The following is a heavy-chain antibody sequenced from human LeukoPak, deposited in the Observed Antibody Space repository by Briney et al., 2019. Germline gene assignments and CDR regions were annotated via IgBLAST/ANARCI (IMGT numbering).Heavy chain of an antibody. Sequence: GASVTVSCKASGGTFSSYAISWVRQAPGQGLEWMGGIIPIFGTANYAQKFQGRVTITTDESTSTAYMELSSLRSEDTAVYYCARGYYDILTGRISHFDYWGQGTLVTVSS. J-gene: IGHJ4*02. CDR2: IIPIFGTA. CDR3: ARGYYDILTGRISHFDY. D-gene: IGHD3-9*01. CDR1: GGTFSSYA. V-gene: IGHV1-69*05.